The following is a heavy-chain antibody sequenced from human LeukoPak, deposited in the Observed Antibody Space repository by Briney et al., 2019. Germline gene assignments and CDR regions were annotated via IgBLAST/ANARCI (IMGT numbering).Heavy chain of an antibody. D-gene: IGHD6-13*01. V-gene: IGHV1-2*04. CDR3: ARAAAGAYGESDY. CDR1: GYTFTGYY. CDR2: INPNSGGT. Sequence: ASVKVSCKASGYTFTGYYMHWVRQAPGQGLEWMGWINPNSGGTNYVQKFQGWVTMTRDTSISTAYMELSRLRSDDTAVYYCARAAAGAYGESDYWGQGTMVTVSS. J-gene: IGHJ4*02.